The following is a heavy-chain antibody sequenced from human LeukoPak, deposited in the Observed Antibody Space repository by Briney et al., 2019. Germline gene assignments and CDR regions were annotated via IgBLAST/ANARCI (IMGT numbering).Heavy chain of an antibody. J-gene: IGHJ5*02. D-gene: IGHD2-2*01. Sequence: SETLSLTCTVSGDSISSYYWSWIRQPAGKGLEWIGRIYSSGSTNYNPSLKSRLTMSVDTSRNQLSLKLYSVTAADTAVYYCARYCSSITCYFDPWGQGTLVTVSS. V-gene: IGHV4-4*07. CDR3: ARYCSSITCYFDP. CDR2: IYSSGST. CDR1: GDSISSYY.